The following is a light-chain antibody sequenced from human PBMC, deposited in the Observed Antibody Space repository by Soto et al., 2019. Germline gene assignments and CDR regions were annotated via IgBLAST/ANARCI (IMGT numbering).Light chain of an antibody. V-gene: IGKV1-9*01. Sequence: DIQLTQSPSFLSASVGDTVTITCRASQGMSTYLAWYQQKPGKVPKLLIRSASTVQSGVPPRFSGGGSGTEFTLTISTLQPDDSGIYYCQQLNGYQLAFGGGTNVESK. CDR3: QQLNGYQLA. J-gene: IGKJ4*01. CDR2: SAS. CDR1: QGMSTY.